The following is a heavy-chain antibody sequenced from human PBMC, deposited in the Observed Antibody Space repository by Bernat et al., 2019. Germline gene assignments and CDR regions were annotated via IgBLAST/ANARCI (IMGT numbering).Heavy chain of an antibody. CDR1: GFTFSSYG. CDR3: ATIGHPYFDWLDDACDI. D-gene: IGHD3-9*01. J-gene: IGHJ3*02. Sequence: QVQLVESGGGVVQPGRSLRLSCAASGFTFSSYGMHWVRQAPGKGLEWVAVIWYDGSNKYYADSVKGRFTISRDNSKNTLYLQMNSLRAEDTAVYYCATIGHPYFDWLDDACDIWGQGTMVTVSS. V-gene: IGHV3-33*01. CDR2: IWYDGSNK.